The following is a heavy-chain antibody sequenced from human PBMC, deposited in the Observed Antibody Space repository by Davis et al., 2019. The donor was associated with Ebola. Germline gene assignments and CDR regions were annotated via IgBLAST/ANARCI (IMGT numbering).Heavy chain of an antibody. CDR2: VSYDGNTQ. CDR3: VRDIFATIRGTRGAFDI. V-gene: IGHV3-30-3*01. CDR1: GFIFNTYA. Sequence: GGSLRLSCAASGFIFNTYAMHCVRQAPGRGPEWVAVVSYDGNTQLYADTVMGRFTISRDNSENTLYLQMNSLRSDDTAVYYCVRDIFATIRGTRGAFDIWGQGTMVTVSS. D-gene: IGHD1-7*01. J-gene: IGHJ3*02.